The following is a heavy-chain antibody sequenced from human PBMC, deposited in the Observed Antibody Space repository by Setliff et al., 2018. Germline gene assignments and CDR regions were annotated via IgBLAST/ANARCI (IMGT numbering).Heavy chain of an antibody. D-gene: IGHD1-1*01. CDR1: GASISSGTYY. Sequence: SETLSLTCTVSGASISSGTYYWGWIRQPPGKGLEWIGRIHYLGTTYSNASLASRLTMSVDTSKNQFSLRLTSVTAADTAVYYCARTGTYRYFDHWSQGTLVTVSS. CDR2: IHYLGTT. V-gene: IGHV4-39*01. CDR3: ARTGTYRYFDH. J-gene: IGHJ4*02.